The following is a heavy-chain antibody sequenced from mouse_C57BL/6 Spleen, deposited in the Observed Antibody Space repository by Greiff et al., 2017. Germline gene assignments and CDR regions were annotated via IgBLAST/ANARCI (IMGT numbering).Heavy chain of an antibody. D-gene: IGHD2-3*01. V-gene: IGHV1-61*01. CDR3: ARSRDGYYGGFAY. CDR2: IYPSDSET. CDR1: GYTFTSYW. Sequence: QVQLQQSGAELVRPGSSVKLSCKASGYTFTSYWMDWVKQRPGQGLEWIGNIYPSDSETHYNQKFKDKATLTVDKSSSTAYMQLSSLTSEDSAVYYCARSRDGYYGGFAYWGQGTLVTVSA. J-gene: IGHJ3*01.